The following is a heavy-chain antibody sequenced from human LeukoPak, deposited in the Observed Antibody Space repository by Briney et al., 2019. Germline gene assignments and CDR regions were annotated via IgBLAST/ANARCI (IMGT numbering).Heavy chain of an antibody. CDR1: GYSFTGYW. CDR2: IYPGDSDT. Sequence: PGESLKISCKGSGYSFTGYWIGWVRQMPGKGLEWMGIIYPGDSDTRYSPSFQGQVTISADKSISTAYLQWSSLKASDTAMYYCAREDYGDYVGTSPFDLWGRGTLVTVSS. V-gene: IGHV5-51*01. D-gene: IGHD4-17*01. CDR3: AREDYGDYVGTSPFDL. J-gene: IGHJ2*01.